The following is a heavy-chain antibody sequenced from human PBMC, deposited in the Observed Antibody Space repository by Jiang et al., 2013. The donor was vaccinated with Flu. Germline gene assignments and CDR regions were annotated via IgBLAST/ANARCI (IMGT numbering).Heavy chain of an antibody. CDR3: AXDAGGGYNWFDP. J-gene: IGHJ5*02. CDR2: VYYSGTT. V-gene: IGHV4-59*01. CDR1: GDSISTTY. Sequence: SGSGLVKPSETLSLTCTVSGDSISTTYWSWIRQPPGKALEWIGWVYYSGTTKYNPSLESRVTISVDTSKNQFSLRLTSVTAADTAVYYCAXDAGGGYNWFDPWGQGTLVTVSS. D-gene: IGHD1-26*01.